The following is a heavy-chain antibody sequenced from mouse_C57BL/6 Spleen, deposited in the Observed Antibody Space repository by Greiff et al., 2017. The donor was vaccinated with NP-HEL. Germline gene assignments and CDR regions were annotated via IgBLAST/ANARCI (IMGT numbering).Heavy chain of an antibody. CDR2: IDPETGGT. CDR1: GYTFTDYE. Sequence: QVQLKESGAELVRPGASVTLSCKASGYTFTDYEMHWVKQTPVHGLEWIGAIDPETGGTAYNQKFKGKAILTADKSSSTAYMELRSLTSEDSAVYYCTREDPYWGQGTLVTVSA. J-gene: IGHJ3*01. CDR3: TREDPY. V-gene: IGHV1-15*01.